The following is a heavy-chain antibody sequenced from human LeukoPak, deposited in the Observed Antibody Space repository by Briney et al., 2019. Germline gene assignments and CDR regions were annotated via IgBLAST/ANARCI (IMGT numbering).Heavy chain of an antibody. CDR2: IIPILGIA. CDR1: GGTFSSYA. D-gene: IGHD6-13*01. CDR3: ATARAAAGTWWFDP. Sequence: SVKVSCKASGGTFSSYAISWVRQAPGQGLEWMGRIIPILGIANYAQKFQGRVTITADKSTSTAYMELSSLRSEDTAVYYCATARAAAGTWWFDPWGQGTLVTVSS. J-gene: IGHJ5*02. V-gene: IGHV1-69*04.